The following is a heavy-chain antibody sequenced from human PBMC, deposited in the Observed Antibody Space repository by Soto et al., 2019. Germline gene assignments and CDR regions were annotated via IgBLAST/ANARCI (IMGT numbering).Heavy chain of an antibody. J-gene: IGHJ6*02. D-gene: IGHD2-15*01. V-gene: IGHV6-1*01. Sequence: PSQTLSLTCVGSGDTVSSNSVAWNWVRQSPSRGLEWLGRTYYRSRWYSDYAVSVRSRIDINADTSKNQVSLQLNSVTPEDTAVYYCARSEEDSDYYYYGMDVWGQGTRVTFSS. CDR3: ARSEEDSDYYYYGMDV. CDR1: GDTVSSNSVA. CDR2: TYYRSRWYS.